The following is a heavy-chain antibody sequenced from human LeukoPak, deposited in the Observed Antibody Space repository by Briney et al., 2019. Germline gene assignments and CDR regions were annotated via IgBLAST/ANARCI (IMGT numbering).Heavy chain of an antibody. D-gene: IGHD6-13*01. CDR1: GYTFTGYY. CDR3: ARDKAGTNWFDP. CDR2: INPNSGGT. J-gene: IGHJ5*02. V-gene: IGHV1-2*02. Sequence: GASVKVSCKASGYTFTGYYMHWVRQAPGQGLEWMGWINPNSGGTNYAQKFQGRVTMTRDKSISTAYMELSRLRSDDTAVYYCARDKAGTNWFDPWGQGTLVTVSS.